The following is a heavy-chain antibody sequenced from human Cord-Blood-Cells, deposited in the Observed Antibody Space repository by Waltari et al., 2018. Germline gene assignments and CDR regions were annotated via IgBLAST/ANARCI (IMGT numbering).Heavy chain of an antibody. Sequence: QVQLVESGGGVVQPGRSLRLSCAASGFIFSSYAMHWFRQAPGKGREWVAVISYDGSNKYYADSVKGRFTISRDNSKNTLYLQMNSLRAEDTAVYYCARDSSGYYAFDIWGQGTMVTVSS. J-gene: IGHJ3*02. CDR2: ISYDGSNK. V-gene: IGHV3-30-3*01. CDR1: GFIFSSYA. D-gene: IGHD3-22*01. CDR3: ARDSSGYYAFDI.